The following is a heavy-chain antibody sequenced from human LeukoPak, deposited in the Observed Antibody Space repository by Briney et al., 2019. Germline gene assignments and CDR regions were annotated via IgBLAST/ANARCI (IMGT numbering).Heavy chain of an antibody. CDR3: AKEGDYYGSGSHRDAFDM. CDR2: ISGCCGST. D-gene: IGHD3-10*01. J-gene: IGHJ3*02. CDR1: GFTFTRSV. V-gene: IGHV3-23*01. Sequence: VGSLRLSCADPGFTFTRSVMNCVRDALGEGLGWVSAISGCCGSTYYADSVKGRSTISRDNSKNTLYLQMNSLRPEDTALYYCAKEGDYYGSGSHRDAFDMWGQGTMVTVSS.